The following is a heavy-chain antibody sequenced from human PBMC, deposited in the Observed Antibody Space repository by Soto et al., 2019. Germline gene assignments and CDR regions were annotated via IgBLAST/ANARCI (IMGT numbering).Heavy chain of an antibody. CDR1: GGSMSEYF. CDR3: ARDGYDGSGSTYQAY. V-gene: IGHV4-59*01. Sequence: SETLSLTCSVSGGSMSEYFWSWIRQSPGKGLEWIGDIYYLGSTDYNPSLKSRVTISVDTSKRQFSLRLTSVTAAGTAVYYCARDGYDGSGSTYQAYWGRGTQVTVSS. D-gene: IGHD3-10*01. CDR2: IYYLGST. J-gene: IGHJ4*02.